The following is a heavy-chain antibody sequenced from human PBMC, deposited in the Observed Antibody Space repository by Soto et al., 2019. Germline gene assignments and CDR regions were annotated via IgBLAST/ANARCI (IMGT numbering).Heavy chain of an antibody. D-gene: IGHD4-17*01. CDR2: MNPNSGNT. CDR1: GYTFTSYD. Sequence: GASVKVSCKASGYTFTSYDISWVRQATGQGLEWMGWMNPNSGNTGYAQKFQGRVTMTRNTSISTAYMELSSLRSEDTAVYYCARGAISTVTYDDAFDIWGQGTMVTVSS. CDR3: ARGAISTVTYDDAFDI. V-gene: IGHV1-8*01. J-gene: IGHJ3*02.